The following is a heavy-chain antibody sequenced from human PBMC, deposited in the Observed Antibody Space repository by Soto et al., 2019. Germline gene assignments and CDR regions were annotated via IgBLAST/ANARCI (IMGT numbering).Heavy chain of an antibody. J-gene: IGHJ6*02. Sequence: PSETLSLTCTVSGGSISSGGYYWNWIRQHPGKGLEWIGYIYYSGSTYYNPSLKSRVTISVDTSKNQFSLKLSSVTAADTAVYCSAIGEYSSPNYYHGMNVWGQETRATAS. CDR2: IYYSGST. D-gene: IGHD4-4*01. V-gene: IGHV4-31*03. CDR1: GGSISSGGYY. CDR3: AIGEYSSPNYYHGMNV.